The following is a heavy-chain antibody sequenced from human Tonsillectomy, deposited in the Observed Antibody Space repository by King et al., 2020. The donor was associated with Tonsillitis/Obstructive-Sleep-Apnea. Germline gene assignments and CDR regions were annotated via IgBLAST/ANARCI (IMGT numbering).Heavy chain of an antibody. CDR1: GFTFSSYG. D-gene: IGHD3-3*01. CDR2: IWYDGSNK. Sequence: VKLVESGGDVVQPGRSRRLSCAASGFTFSSYGMHWVRQAPGKGLEWVAVIWYDGSNKYYADSVKGRFTISRDNSKNTLYLQMNSLRAEDTAVYYCARGRERWSGPFNWFDSWGQGSLVTVSS. V-gene: IGHV3-33*01. J-gene: IGHJ5*01. CDR3: ARGRERWSGPFNWFDS.